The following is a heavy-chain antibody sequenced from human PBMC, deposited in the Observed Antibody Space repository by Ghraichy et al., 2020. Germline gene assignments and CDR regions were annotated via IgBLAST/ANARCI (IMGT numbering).Heavy chain of an antibody. V-gene: IGHV1-18*01. CDR1: GDTVTTYA. Sequence: ASVKVSCKAAGDTVTTYAVSWFRQSPGHGLEWMGWISPYNGNTKYPQKFQGRVTVTTDTSTSTAYMELRSLRSDDTAVYYCAGGGISRFSGQNDYWGQGTLVIVST. CDR3: AGGGISRFSGQNDY. D-gene: IGHD1-14*01. J-gene: IGHJ4*02. CDR2: ISPYNGNT.